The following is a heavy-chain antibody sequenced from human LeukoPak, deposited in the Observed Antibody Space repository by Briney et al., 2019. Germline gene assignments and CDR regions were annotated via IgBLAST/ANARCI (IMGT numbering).Heavy chain of an antibody. V-gene: IGHV4-4*07. CDR1: GGSISSYY. Sequence: SETLSLTCTVSGGSISSYYWSWIRQPPGKGLEWIGRIHTSGITNYNPSLKSRVTMSLDTPKNQFSLNLSSVTAADTAVYYCAREDYSSRGLDYWGQGTLVTFSS. D-gene: IGHD6-13*01. CDR3: AREDYSSRGLDY. J-gene: IGHJ4*02. CDR2: IHTSGIT.